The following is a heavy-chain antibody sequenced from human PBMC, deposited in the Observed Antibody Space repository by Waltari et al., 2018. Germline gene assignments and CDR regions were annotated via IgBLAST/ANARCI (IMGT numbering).Heavy chain of an antibody. CDR1: GGSFSGYY. Sequence: QVQLQQWGAGLLKPSETLSLTCAVYGGSFSGYYWRWIRQPPGKGLEWIGEINHSGSTNYNPSLKSRVTISVDTSKNQFSLKLSSVTAADTAVYYCARGRFLEWFEYYYGMDVWGQGTTVTVSS. J-gene: IGHJ6*02. CDR3: ARGRFLEWFEYYYGMDV. CDR2: INHSGST. V-gene: IGHV4-34*01. D-gene: IGHD3-3*01.